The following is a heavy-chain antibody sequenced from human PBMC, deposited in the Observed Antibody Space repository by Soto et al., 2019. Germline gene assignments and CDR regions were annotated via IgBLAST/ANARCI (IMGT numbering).Heavy chain of an antibody. Sequence: QVQLVQSGAEVKKPGSSVKVSCKASGGTFSSYTISWVRQAPGQGLEWMGRIIPILGIANYAQKFQGRVTITADRSTSTAYMELSRLRAEDRAVYYCAIERPGINMVRGVPSMTYYDYIDVWGKGNTVTVSS. CDR1: GGTFSSYT. V-gene: IGHV1-69*08. CDR3: AIERPGINMVRGVPSMTYYDYIDV. CDR2: IIPILGIA. D-gene: IGHD3-10*01. J-gene: IGHJ6*03.